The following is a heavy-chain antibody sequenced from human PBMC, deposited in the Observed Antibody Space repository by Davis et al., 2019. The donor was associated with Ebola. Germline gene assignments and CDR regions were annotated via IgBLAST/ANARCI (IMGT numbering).Heavy chain of an antibody. J-gene: IGHJ4*02. CDR3: ARDRSSSDY. Sequence: ASVQVSCKASGYTFTNYDISWVRQAPEQGLEWIGWISTYKGNTTYTRSLRDRVTMTIDTSTSTAYMELRSLKSDDTAMYYCARDRSSSDYWGQGTLVTVSS. V-gene: IGHV1-18*01. CDR1: GYTFTNYD. CDR2: ISTYKGNT. D-gene: IGHD6-6*01.